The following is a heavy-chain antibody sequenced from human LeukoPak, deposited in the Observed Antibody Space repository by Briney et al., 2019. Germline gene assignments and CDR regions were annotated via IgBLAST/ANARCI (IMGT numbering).Heavy chain of an antibody. V-gene: IGHV3-23*01. J-gene: IGHJ4*02. Sequence: GGSLRLSCAASGFTFSTYAMSWVRQAPGKGLEWVSGVNGNGGSTSYADFVKGRFTISRDNSKNTVYLQMNSLRVEDTAVYYCAKSLYGGCDYWGQGTVVTVSS. CDR2: VNGNGGST. D-gene: IGHD3-16*02. CDR3: AKSLYGGCDY. CDR1: GFTFSTYA.